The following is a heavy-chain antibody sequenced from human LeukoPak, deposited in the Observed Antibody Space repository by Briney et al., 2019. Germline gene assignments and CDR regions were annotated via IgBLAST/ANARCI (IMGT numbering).Heavy chain of an antibody. Sequence: AASVKVSCKTSGYTFTNYGMHWVRQAPRQSLEWMGWINTGNGNTKSSQKFHDRVTLTRDTSASTAYMELNSLSSEDTAVYFCARVPLHDASGHYYSHWGQGTLVTVSS. CDR1: GYTFTNYG. CDR3: ARVPLHDASGHYYSH. D-gene: IGHD3-22*01. J-gene: IGHJ1*01. V-gene: IGHV1-3*04. CDR2: INTGNGNT.